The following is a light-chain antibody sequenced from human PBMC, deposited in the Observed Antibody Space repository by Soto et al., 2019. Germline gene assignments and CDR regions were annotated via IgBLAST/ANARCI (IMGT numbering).Light chain of an antibody. CDR1: QSISDT. CDR3: QQYDKSPPWT. Sequence: EIVMTQSPVILSVSPWGRATLSCRASQSISDTLAWYQQKPGQAPRLLIHGASTRAPGFPARFSGSGSGTDFTLTISSLQSDDFATYYCQQYDKSPPWTFGQGTKVDIK. V-gene: IGKV3-15*01. J-gene: IGKJ1*01. CDR2: GAS.